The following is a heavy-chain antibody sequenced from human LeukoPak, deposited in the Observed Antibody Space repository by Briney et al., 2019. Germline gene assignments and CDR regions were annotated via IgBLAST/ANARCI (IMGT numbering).Heavy chain of an antibody. CDR1: GFTFDDYG. D-gene: IGHD3-10*01. CDR2: INWNGGST. Sequence: GGSLRLSCAASGFTFDDYGMSWVRQAPGKGLEWVSGINWNGGSTGYADSVKGRFTISRDNAKNSLYLQMNSLRAEDTALYYCARKTGYYQGSGSPAMDVWGKGTTVTVSS. CDR3: ARKTGYYQGSGSPAMDV. J-gene: IGHJ6*03. V-gene: IGHV3-20*04.